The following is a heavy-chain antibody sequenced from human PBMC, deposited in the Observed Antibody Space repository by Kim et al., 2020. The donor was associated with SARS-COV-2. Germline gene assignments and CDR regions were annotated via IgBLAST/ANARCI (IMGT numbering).Heavy chain of an antibody. V-gene: IGHV3-7*03. CDR2: IKQDGSEK. Sequence: GGSLRLSCAASGFTFSSYWMTWVRQAPGKGLEWVANIKQDGSEKYYVDSVKGRFTISRDNAKNSLYLQMNSLRAEDTAVYYCARDWFREWTYGHFDFWGQGTLVTVSS. J-gene: IGHJ4*02. D-gene: IGHD3-10*01. CDR1: GFTFSSYW. CDR3: ARDWFREWTYGHFDF.